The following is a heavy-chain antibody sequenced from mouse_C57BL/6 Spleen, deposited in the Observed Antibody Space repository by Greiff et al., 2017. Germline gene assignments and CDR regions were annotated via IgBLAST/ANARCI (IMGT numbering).Heavy chain of an antibody. Sequence: VQLQQSGPELVKPGASVKISCKASGYTFTDYYMNWVKQSHGKSLEWIGDINPNNGGTSYNQKFKGKATLTVDKSSSTAYMELRSLTSEDSAVYYCARSEDYGSSYEGFAYWGQGTLVTVSA. D-gene: IGHD1-1*01. J-gene: IGHJ3*01. CDR3: ARSEDYGSSYEGFAY. CDR2: INPNNGGT. CDR1: GYTFTDYY. V-gene: IGHV1-26*01.